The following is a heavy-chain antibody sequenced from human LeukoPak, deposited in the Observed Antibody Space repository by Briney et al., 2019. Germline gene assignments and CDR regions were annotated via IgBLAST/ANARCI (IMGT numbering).Heavy chain of an antibody. CDR3: ARDGYCGAGSCSYVTWALDY. V-gene: IGHV4-4*07. J-gene: IGHJ4*02. CDR2: IYTSGST. D-gene: IGHD2-15*01. CDR1: GGSISSYY. Sequence: PSETLSLTCTVSGGSISSYYWSWIRQPAGKGLEWIGRIYTSGSTNYNPSLKSRVTISVDKSKNQFSLKLSSVTAADTAVYYCARDGYCGAGSCSYVTWALDYWGQGTLVTVSS.